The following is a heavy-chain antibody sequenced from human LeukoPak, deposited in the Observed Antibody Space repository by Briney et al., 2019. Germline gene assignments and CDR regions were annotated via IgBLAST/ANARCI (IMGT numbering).Heavy chain of an antibody. CDR1: GFTFDDYG. CDR2: INWSGGST. CDR3: ARIGMTPVPPDYYYYYMDV. V-gene: IGHV3-20*04. J-gene: IGHJ6*03. D-gene: IGHD1-26*01. Sequence: GGSLRLSCAASGFTFDDYGMSWVRQAPGKGLEWVSGINWSGGSTGYADSVKGRFTISRDNAKNSLYLQMNSLRAEDTALYYCARIGMTPVPPDYYYYYMDVWGKGTTVTVSS.